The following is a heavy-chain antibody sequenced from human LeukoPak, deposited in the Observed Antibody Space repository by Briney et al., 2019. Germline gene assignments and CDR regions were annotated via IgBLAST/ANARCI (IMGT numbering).Heavy chain of an antibody. Sequence: PGGSLRLSCAASGFTFSSYWMSWVRQAPGKGLEWVANIKPDGSEKYYVDSVKGRFTISRDNAKNSLYLQMNSLRAEDTAVYYCARGRRVVTAEYYFDYWGQGTLVTVSS. J-gene: IGHJ4*02. D-gene: IGHD2-21*02. V-gene: IGHV3-7*01. CDR1: GFTFSSYW. CDR2: IKPDGSEK. CDR3: ARGRRVVTAEYYFDY.